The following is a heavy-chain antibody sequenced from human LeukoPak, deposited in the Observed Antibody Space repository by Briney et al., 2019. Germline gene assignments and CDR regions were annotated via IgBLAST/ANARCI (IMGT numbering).Heavy chain of an antibody. D-gene: IGHD6-13*01. J-gene: IGHJ4*02. Sequence: SVKVSCKASGGTFSSYAISWVRQAPGQGLEWMGRTIPILGIANYAQKFQGRVTITADKSTSTAYMELSSLRSEDTAVYYCARDSGLVLGEGSSWYGEGVFFDYWGQGTLVTVSS. CDR3: ARDSGLVLGEGSSWYGEGVFFDY. CDR2: TIPILGIA. V-gene: IGHV1-69*04. CDR1: GGTFSSYA.